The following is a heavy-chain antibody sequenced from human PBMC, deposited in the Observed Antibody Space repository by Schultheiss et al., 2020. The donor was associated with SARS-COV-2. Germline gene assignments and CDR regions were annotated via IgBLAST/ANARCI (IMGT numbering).Heavy chain of an antibody. CDR2: ISWDGGST. Sequence: GGSLRLSCAASGFTFDDYAMHWVRQAPGKGLEWVSLISWDGGSTYYADSVKGRFTISRDNAKNSLYLQMNSLRAEDTAVYYCAPLNGGYYIYWGQGTLVTVSS. V-gene: IGHV3-43D*04. CDR1: GFTFDDYA. J-gene: IGHJ4*02. D-gene: IGHD3-22*01. CDR3: APLNGGYYIY.